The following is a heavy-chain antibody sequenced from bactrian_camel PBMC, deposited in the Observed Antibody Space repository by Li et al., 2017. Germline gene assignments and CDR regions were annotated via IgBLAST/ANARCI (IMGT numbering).Heavy chain of an antibody. V-gene: IGHV3S40*01. D-gene: IGHD1*01. CDR1: GFTFSSYA. J-gene: IGHJ4*01. CDR3: AAHRTLTDWLRAVTTRSYNA. Sequence: VQLVESGGGLVQPGGSLRLSCAASGFTFSSYAMSWVRQAPGKGLEWVSAINSGGGSTYYADFVKGRFTISHNNAKNTVFLQMNRLKPEDTAMYTCAAHRTLTDWLRAVTTRSYNARGQGTQVTVS. CDR2: INSGGGST.